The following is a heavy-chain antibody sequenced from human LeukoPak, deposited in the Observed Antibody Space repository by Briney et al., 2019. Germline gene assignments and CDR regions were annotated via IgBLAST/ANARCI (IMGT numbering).Heavy chain of an antibody. CDR2: MNPNSGNT. Sequence: ASVKVSCKASGYTFTSYDINWVRQATGQGLEWMGWMNPNSGNTGYAQKFQGRVTVTRDMSTSTVYMELSSLRSEDTAVYYCARERITMIVGFDYWGQGTLVTVSS. CDR3: ARERITMIVGFDY. J-gene: IGHJ4*02. V-gene: IGHV1-8*01. CDR1: GYTFTSYD. D-gene: IGHD3-22*01.